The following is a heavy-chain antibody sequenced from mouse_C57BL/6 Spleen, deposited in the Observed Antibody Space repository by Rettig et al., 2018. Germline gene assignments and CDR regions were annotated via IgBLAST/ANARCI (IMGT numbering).Heavy chain of an antibody. D-gene: IGHD1-1*01. CDR3: ARFGNYAMDY. Sequence: YNEKFKGKATLTADKSSSTAYMQLSSLTSEDSAVYFCARFGNYAMDYWGQGTSVTVSS. J-gene: IGHJ4*01. V-gene: IGHV1-54*01.